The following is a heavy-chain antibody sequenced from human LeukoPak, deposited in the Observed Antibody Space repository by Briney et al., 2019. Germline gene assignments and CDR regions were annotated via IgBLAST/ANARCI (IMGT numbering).Heavy chain of an antibody. CDR2: IKQDGSEK. J-gene: IGHJ4*02. D-gene: IGHD3-16*02. V-gene: IGHV3-7*03. CDR1: GFTFSSYW. Sequence: PGGSLRLSCAASGFTFSSYWMSWVRQAPGKGLEWVANIKQDGSEKYYVDSVKGRFTISRDNAKNSLYLQMNSLRAEDTAVYYCAQPYDYVWGSYRSFDYWGQGTLVTVSS. CDR3: AQPYDYVWGSYRSFDY.